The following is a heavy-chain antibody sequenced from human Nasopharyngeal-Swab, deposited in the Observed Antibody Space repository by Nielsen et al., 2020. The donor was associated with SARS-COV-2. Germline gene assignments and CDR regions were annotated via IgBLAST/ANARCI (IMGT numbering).Heavy chain of an antibody. CDR2: IWYDGSNK. CDR1: GFTFSSYG. CDR3: ARAYYGSGSYYKPFINYYYYYGMDV. Sequence: GESLKISCAASGFTFSSYGMHWVRQAPGKGLEWVAVIWYDGSNKYYADSVKGRFTISRDNSKNTLYLQMNSLRAEDTAVYYCARAYYGSGSYYKPFINYYYYYGMDVWGQGTTVTVSS. J-gene: IGHJ6*02. D-gene: IGHD3-10*01. V-gene: IGHV3-33*01.